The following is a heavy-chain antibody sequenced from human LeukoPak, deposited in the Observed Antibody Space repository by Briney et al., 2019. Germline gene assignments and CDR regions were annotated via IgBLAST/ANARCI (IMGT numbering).Heavy chain of an antibody. V-gene: IGHV1-18*01. D-gene: IGHD3-10*01. CDR1: GYTFTSYG. CDR3: ARDGSGTYYPAGVGWLDP. J-gene: IGHJ5*02. Sequence: ASVKVSCKASGYTFTSYGISWVRQAPGQGLEWMGWISAYNGNTNYAQKLQGRVTMTTDTSTSTAYMELRSLRSDDTAVYYCARDGSGTYYPAGVGWLDPWGQGTLVTVSS. CDR2: ISAYNGNT.